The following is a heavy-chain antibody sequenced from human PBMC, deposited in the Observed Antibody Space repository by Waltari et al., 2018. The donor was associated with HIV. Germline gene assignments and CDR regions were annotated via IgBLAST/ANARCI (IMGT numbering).Heavy chain of an antibody. CDR1: GFTFSNYD. CDR2: FGTAGEP. Sequence: EVQLVESGGGLVQPGGSLRLSCAASGFTFSNYDMHWVRQAPGKGLEGVSVFGTAGEPYYPGSVKGRFTISRENAKNSLDLQMDSLRAGDTAVYYCVRICKLNCYYYYGMDVWGQGTTVTVSS. D-gene: IGHD1-1*01. J-gene: IGHJ6*02. V-gene: IGHV3-13*05. CDR3: VRICKLNCYYYYGMDV.